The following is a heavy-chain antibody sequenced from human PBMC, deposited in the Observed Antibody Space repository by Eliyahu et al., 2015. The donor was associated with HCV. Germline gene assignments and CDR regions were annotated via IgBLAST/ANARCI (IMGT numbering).Heavy chain of an antibody. CDR2: IHYSGST. V-gene: IGHV4-59*01. D-gene: IGHD6-19*01. Sequence: QVQLQESGPGLVKPSETLSLTCTXSGXXIXXYYCSWXRQPPGKGLXXIGYIHYSGSTHYNPSLKSRVTISVDTSKNQFSLNLTSVTAADTAMYYCASGGGGIAVTGTGGWFDPWGQGTLVTVSS. CDR1: GXXIXXYY. J-gene: IGHJ5*02. CDR3: ASGGGGIAVTGTGGWFDP.